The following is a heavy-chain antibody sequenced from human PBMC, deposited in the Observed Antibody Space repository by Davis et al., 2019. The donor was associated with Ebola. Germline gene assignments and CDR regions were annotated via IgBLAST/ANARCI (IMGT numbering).Heavy chain of an antibody. J-gene: IGHJ6*02. CDR3: ARDRGYGMDV. CDR2: IYYSGST. D-gene: IGHD3-10*01. CDR1: GDSISSYY. Sequence: SETLSLTCTVSGDSISSYYWSWIRQPPGKGLEWIGYIYYSGSTNYNPSLKSRVTTSVDTSKNQFSLKLSSVTAADTAVYYCARDRGYGMDVWGQGTTVTVSS. V-gene: IGHV4-59*12.